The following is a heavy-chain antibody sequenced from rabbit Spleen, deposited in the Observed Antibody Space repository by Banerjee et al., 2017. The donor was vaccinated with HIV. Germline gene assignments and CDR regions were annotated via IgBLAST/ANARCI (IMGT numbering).Heavy chain of an antibody. J-gene: IGHJ4*01. Sequence: QSLEESGGDLVKPGASLTLTCKASGFDFTSTYYMCWVRQAPGKGLELIACIDTSSGNTAYATWAKGRFTISKTSSTTVTLQMTSLTAADTATYFCARGSATMTMVITGYYFNLWGQGTLVTVS. CDR3: ARGSATMTMVITGYYFNL. D-gene: IGHD2-1*01. CDR1: GFDFTSTYY. CDR2: IDTSSGNT. V-gene: IGHV1S40*01.